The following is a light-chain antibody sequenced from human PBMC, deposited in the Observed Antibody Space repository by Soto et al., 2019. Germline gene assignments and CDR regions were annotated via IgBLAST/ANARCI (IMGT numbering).Light chain of an antibody. CDR3: SSYTSSSVV. Sequence: QSALTQPASVSWSPGQSITISCTGTSSDVGGYNYVSWYQQHPGKAPKLMIYDVSNRPSGVSNRFSGSKSGNTASLTISGLQAEDEADYYCSSYTSSSVVFGTGTKVTVL. V-gene: IGLV2-14*01. CDR1: SSDVGGYNY. CDR2: DVS. J-gene: IGLJ1*01.